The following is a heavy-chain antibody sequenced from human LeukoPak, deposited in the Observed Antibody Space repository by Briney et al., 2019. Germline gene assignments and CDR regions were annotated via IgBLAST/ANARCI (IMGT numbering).Heavy chain of an antibody. CDR3: ARGDFAGHLY. CDR2: IYTGGGT. Sequence: GGSLRLSCAASGFSVSSKYMSWVRQAPGKGLEWVSVIYTGGGTYYADSVKGRFTISRDNSENTLYLQMNSLRAEDTAVYYCARGDFAGHLYWGQGTLVTVSS. CDR1: GFSVSSKY. V-gene: IGHV3-66*01. J-gene: IGHJ4*02. D-gene: IGHD2-21*02.